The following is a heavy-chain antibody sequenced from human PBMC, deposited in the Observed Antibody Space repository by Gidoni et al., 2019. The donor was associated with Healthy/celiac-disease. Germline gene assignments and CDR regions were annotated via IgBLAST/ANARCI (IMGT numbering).Heavy chain of an antibody. CDR2: IYYSGST. Sequence: QVQLQESGPGLVKPSQTLSLTCTVSGGSISSGGYYWSWIRQHPGKGLEWIGYIYYSGSTYYNPSLKSRVTISVDTSKNQFSLKLSSVTAADTAVYYCARDRRYCSSTSCYTFDYYYGMDVWGQGTTVTVSS. J-gene: IGHJ6*02. D-gene: IGHD2-2*02. CDR3: ARDRRYCSSTSCYTFDYYYGMDV. CDR1: GGSISSGGYY. V-gene: IGHV4-31*03.